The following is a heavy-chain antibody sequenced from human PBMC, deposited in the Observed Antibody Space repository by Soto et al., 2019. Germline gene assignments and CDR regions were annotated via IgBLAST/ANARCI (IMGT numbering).Heavy chain of an antibody. Sequence: GGSLRLSCAASGFTFSSYWMSWVRQAPGKGLEWVANIKQDGSEKYYVDSVKGRFTISRDNAKNSLYLQMNSLRAEDTAVYYCARLYPIVVVAARGAFDIWGQGTMVTVSS. D-gene: IGHD2-15*01. V-gene: IGHV3-7*01. CDR1: GFTFSSYW. J-gene: IGHJ3*02. CDR3: ARLYPIVVVAARGAFDI. CDR2: IKQDGSEK.